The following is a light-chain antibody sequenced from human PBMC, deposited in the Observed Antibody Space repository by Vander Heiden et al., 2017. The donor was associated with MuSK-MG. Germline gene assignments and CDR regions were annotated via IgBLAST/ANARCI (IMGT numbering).Light chain of an antibody. Sequence: DIVMTQSPDCLAGALGERATINCKPSQSVLYSSNNKNYLAWYQQKPGQPPKLLIYWASTRESGVPDRFSGSGSGTDFTLTISSLQAEDVAVYYCQQYYSTPRTFGQGTKVEIK. CDR1: QSVLYSSNNKNY. CDR2: WAS. CDR3: QQYYSTPRT. V-gene: IGKV4-1*01. J-gene: IGKJ1*01.